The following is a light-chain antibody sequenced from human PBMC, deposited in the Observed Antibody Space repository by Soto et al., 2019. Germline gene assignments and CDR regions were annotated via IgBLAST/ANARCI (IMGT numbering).Light chain of an antibody. J-gene: IGLJ1*01. V-gene: IGLV2-11*01. CDR2: DVS. Sequence: QSALTQPRSVSGSPGQSVTISCTGTSSDVGGYNYVSLYQQHPGKAPKLMIYDVSKRPSGVPDRFSGCKSGNTASLTISGLQAEGEADFYCCSFAGGYTYVFGPGTKVTVL. CDR3: CSFAGGYTYV. CDR1: SSDVGGYNY.